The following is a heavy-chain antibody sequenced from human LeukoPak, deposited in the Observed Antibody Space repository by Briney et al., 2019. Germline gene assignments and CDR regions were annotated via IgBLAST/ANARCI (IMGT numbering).Heavy chain of an antibody. D-gene: IGHD2-2*01. CDR3: ARHSCSSTSCPIVPYWYFDL. CDR1: GGSISSSSYY. CDR2: IYYSGST. J-gene: IGHJ2*01. V-gene: IGHV4-39*01. Sequence: SETLSLTCTVPGGSISSSSYYWGWIRQPPGKGLEWIGSIYYSGSTYYNPSLKSRVTISVDTSKNQFSLKLSSVTAADTAVYYCARHSCSSTSCPIVPYWYFDLWGRGTLVTVSS.